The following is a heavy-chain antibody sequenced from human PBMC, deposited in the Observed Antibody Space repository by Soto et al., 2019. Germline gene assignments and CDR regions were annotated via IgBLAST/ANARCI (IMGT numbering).Heavy chain of an antibody. J-gene: IGHJ4*02. CDR3: ATTNYYDSSGYAY. CDR1: GFTFSSYG. V-gene: IGHV3-30*03. D-gene: IGHD3-22*01. CDR2: ISYDGSNK. Sequence: QVQLVESGGGVVQPGRSLRLSCAASGFTFSSYGMHWVRQAPGKGLEWVAVISYDGSNKYYADSVQGRFTISRDNSKNTLYLQMNSLRAEDTAVYYCATTNYYDSSGYAYWGQGTLVTVSS.